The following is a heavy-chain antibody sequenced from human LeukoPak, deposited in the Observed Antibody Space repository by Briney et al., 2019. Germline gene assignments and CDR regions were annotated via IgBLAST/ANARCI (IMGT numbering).Heavy chain of an antibody. Sequence: GASVKVSFKASGYTLTRHGISWGGQGPGPGGEWMGWISAYNGNTNYAQKLQGRVTMTTDTSTSTAYMELRSLRSDDTAVYYCARDPFYYASGLWGQGTLVTVSS. D-gene: IGHD3-10*01. CDR3: ARDPFYYASGL. CDR2: ISAYNGNT. CDR1: GYTLTRHG. V-gene: IGHV1-18*01. J-gene: IGHJ4*02.